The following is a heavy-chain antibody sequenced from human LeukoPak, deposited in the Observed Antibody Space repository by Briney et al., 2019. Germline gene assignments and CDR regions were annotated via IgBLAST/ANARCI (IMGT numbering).Heavy chain of an antibody. V-gene: IGHV3-48*04. CDR2: ISASGTTI. CDR1: GLTFNSYG. Sequence: GGSLRLSCAGSGLTFNSYGINWVRQAPGKGLEWVSFISASGTTIYYADSVKGRFTISRDNAKNSASLQMNSLRAEDTAVYYCGRGSSGWFDYWGQGTLVTVSS. CDR3: GRGSSGWFDY. D-gene: IGHD6-19*01. J-gene: IGHJ4*02.